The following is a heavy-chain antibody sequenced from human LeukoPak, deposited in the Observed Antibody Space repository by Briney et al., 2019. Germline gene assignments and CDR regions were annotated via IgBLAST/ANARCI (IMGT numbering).Heavy chain of an antibody. D-gene: IGHD3-3*01. CDR2: IYCSGST. CDR3: ARSGVVTKGSGDY. Sequence: PSETLSLTCTVSGGSISSGDYYWSWIRQPPGKGLEWIGYIYCSGSTYYNPSPKSRVTISVDTSKNQFSLKLSSVTAADTAVYYCARSGVVTKGSGDYWGQGTLVTVSS. CDR1: GGSISSGDYY. V-gene: IGHV4-30-4*01. J-gene: IGHJ4*02.